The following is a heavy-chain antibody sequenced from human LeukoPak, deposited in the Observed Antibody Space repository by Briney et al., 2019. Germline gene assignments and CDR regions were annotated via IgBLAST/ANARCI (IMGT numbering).Heavy chain of an antibody. J-gene: IGHJ4*02. Sequence: GGSLRLSCAASGFTFISYWMGWVRQAPGKRPEWVANTNIDGSEKYYADSAKGRFTISRDNARNSVYLQMNGLRVEDTAVYYCARDPVEWELLLDYWGQGTLVTVSS. D-gene: IGHD1-26*01. CDR2: TNIDGSEK. V-gene: IGHV3-7*01. CDR3: ARDPVEWELLLDY. CDR1: GFTFISYW.